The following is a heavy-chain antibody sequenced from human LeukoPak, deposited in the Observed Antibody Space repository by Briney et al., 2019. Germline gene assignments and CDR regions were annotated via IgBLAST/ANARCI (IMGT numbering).Heavy chain of an antibody. J-gene: IGHJ4*02. CDR3: ARDITVTTAVIGY. V-gene: IGHV1-8*01. CDR1: GYTFTSYD. D-gene: IGHD4-17*01. Sequence: ASVKVSCKASGYTFTSYDINWVRQATGQGLEWMGWMNPNSGNTGYAQKFQGRVTMTRNTSISTAYMELSSLRSEDTAVYYCARDITVTTAVIGYWGQGTLVTVSS. CDR2: MNPNSGNT.